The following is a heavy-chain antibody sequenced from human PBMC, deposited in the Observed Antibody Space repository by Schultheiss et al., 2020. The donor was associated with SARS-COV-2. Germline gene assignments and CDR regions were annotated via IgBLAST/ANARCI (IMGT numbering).Heavy chain of an antibody. CDR3: ARSGAPGGVMYY. J-gene: IGHJ4*02. Sequence: ASVKVSCKASGYTFTSYGISWVRQAPGQGLEWMGIINPSGGSTSYAQKFQGRVTMTRDTSTSTVYMELSSLRSEDTAVYYCARSGAPGGVMYYWGQGTLVTVSS. D-gene: IGHD3-16*01. V-gene: IGHV1-46*01. CDR2: INPSGGST. CDR1: GYTFTSYG.